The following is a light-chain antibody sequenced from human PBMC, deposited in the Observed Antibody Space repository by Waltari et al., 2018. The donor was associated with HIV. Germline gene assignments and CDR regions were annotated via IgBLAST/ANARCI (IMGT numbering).Light chain of an antibody. V-gene: IGLV7-43*01. Sequence: QTVVPHEPSLTVSPRGTATLTCSSTTGPVTSGNSANRFQQKPGQAPRGLIYSTSNKNSWTPARFSGSLLGGKAALTLSGVQPEDEAEYYCLLYYGGAQRYVFGTGTKVTVL. CDR1: TGPVTSGNS. CDR2: STS. J-gene: IGLJ1*01. CDR3: LLYYGGAQRYV.